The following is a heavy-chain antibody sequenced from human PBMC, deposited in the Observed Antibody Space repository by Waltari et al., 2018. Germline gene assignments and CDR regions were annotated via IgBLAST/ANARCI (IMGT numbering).Heavy chain of an antibody. CDR2: IRSKANSYAT. J-gene: IGHJ4*02. CDR1: GFTFSGSA. D-gene: IGHD6-19*01. CDR3: TSIAVAGSGY. V-gene: IGHV3-73*01. Sequence: EVQLVESGGGLVQPGGSLKLSCAASGFTFSGSAMHWVRQASGKGLDWVGRIRSKANSYATAYAASVKGRFTISRDDSKNTAYLQMNSLKTEDTAVYYCTSIAVAGSGYWGQGTLVTVSS.